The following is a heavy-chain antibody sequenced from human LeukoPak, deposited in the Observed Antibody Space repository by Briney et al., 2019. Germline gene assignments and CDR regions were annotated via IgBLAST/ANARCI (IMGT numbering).Heavy chain of an antibody. J-gene: IGHJ5*02. CDR2: ITGSGGTT. Sequence: GGSLRLSCAGSGFTFKNYAMNWVRQAPGKGLEWVAVITGSGGTTYYADSVKGRFTISRDNSKNTLYLEMNSLRAEDTAVYYCAKDRGTVFLNYFDPWGQGAPVTVSS. CDR3: AKDRGTVFLNYFDP. D-gene: IGHD1-7*01. V-gene: IGHV3-23*01. CDR1: GFTFKNYA.